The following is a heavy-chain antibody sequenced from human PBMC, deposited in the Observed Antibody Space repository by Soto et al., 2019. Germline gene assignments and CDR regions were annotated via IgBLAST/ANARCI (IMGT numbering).Heavy chain of an antibody. J-gene: IGHJ6*02. CDR2: IWYDGSNK. Sequence: GGSLRLSCAASGFTFSSYGMHWVRQAPGKGLEWVAVIWYDGSNKYYADSAKGRFTISRDNSKNTLYLQMNSLRAEDTAVYYCARDDGYYYYGMDVWGQGTTVTVSS. CDR3: ARDDGYYYYGMDV. CDR1: GFTFSSYG. V-gene: IGHV3-33*01.